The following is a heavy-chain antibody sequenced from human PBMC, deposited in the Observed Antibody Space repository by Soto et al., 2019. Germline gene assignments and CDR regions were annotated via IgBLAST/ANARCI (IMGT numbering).Heavy chain of an antibody. CDR1: GFTFSSYG. Sequence: QVQLVESGGGVVQPGRSLRLSCAASGFTFSSYGMYWVRQAPGKGLEWVAVISDDGSNKYYADSVKGRFTISRDNSKNTLYLQMNSLRVVDTAVYYCAKDQTHAFDIWGQGTVVTVSS. CDR2: ISDDGSNK. CDR3: AKDQTHAFDI. V-gene: IGHV3-30*18. J-gene: IGHJ3*02.